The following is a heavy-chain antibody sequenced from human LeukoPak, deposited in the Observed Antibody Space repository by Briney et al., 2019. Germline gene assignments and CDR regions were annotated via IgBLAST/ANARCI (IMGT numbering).Heavy chain of an antibody. V-gene: IGHV4-39*01. D-gene: IGHD3-9*01. CDR2: IFYSGTT. CDR1: GGSISSSSSY. J-gene: IGHJ5*02. Sequence: SETLSLTCTVSGGSISSSSSYWGWLRQPPGKGLEWIGNIFYSGTTYYNPSLKSRVTISLDTSKNQFSQRLSSVTAADTAFYYCVRLPTGYPNWFDPWGQGTLVTVSS. CDR3: VRLPTGYPNWFDP.